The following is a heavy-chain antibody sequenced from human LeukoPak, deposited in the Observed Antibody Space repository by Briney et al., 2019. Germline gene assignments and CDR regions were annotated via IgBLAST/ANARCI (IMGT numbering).Heavy chain of an antibody. CDR1: GFTFSSYS. J-gene: IGHJ4*02. D-gene: IGHD4-17*01. CDR2: ISTSSSYI. Sequence: GGSLRLSCAASGFTFSSYSMNWVRQAPGKGLEWVSFISTSSSYIYYADSLKGRFTISRDNAKKSLYLQMNGLRAEDTAVYYCARDRLHYGEYEKTFDYWGQGTLVTVSS. V-gene: IGHV3-21*01. CDR3: ARDRLHYGEYEKTFDY.